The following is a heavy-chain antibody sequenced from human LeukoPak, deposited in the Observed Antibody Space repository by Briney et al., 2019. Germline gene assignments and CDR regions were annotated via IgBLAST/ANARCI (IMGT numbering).Heavy chain of an antibody. J-gene: IGHJ4*02. CDR2: ILNDGNNK. V-gene: IGHV3-30*18. Sequence: QPGRSLRLSCAASGFTSSSYGMHWVRQAPGKGLEWVAVILNDGNNKYYADSVKGRFTISRDNSKNTLYLQMNSLRAEDTAVYYCAKDLGSIQYHDYWGQGTLVTVSS. D-gene: IGHD4-11*01. CDR1: GFTSSSYG. CDR3: AKDLGSIQYHDY.